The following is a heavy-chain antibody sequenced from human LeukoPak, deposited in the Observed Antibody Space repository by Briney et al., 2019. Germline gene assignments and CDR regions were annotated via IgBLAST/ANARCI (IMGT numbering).Heavy chain of an antibody. Sequence: PGGSLRLSCAASGFTFSSYSMNWVRQAPGKGLEWVSSISSSSSYIYYADSVKGRFTISRDNAKNSLYLQMNSLRAEDTAVYYCARDSARRVYDSSGKDAFDIWGQGTMVTVSS. CDR2: ISSSSSYI. J-gene: IGHJ3*02. CDR3: ARDSARRVYDSSGKDAFDI. V-gene: IGHV3-21*01. CDR1: GFTFSSYS. D-gene: IGHD3-22*01.